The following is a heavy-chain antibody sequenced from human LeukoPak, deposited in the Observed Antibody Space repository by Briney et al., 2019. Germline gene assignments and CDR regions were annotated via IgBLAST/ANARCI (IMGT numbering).Heavy chain of an antibody. Sequence: ASVKVSCKASGYTFTSYDINWVRQATGQGLEWMGWMNPNSGNAGYAQKFQGRVTMTRNTSISTAYREQSSLRSEDTAVYYCARGISGYDNYWGQGTLVTVSS. CDR1: GYTFTSYD. D-gene: IGHD5-12*01. CDR3: ARGISGYDNY. CDR2: MNPNSGNA. V-gene: IGHV1-8*01. J-gene: IGHJ4*02.